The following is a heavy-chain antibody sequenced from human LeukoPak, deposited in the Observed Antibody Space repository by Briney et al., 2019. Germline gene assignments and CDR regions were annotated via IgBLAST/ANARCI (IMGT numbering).Heavy chain of an antibody. CDR1: GFTFSSYA. Sequence: GGSLRLSCAASGFTFSSYAMHWVRQAPGKGLEWVAVISYDGSNKYYADSVKGRFTISRDNSKNTLYLQMNSLRAEDTAVYYCARASSGYYSHIPASYYYYGMDIWGQGTTVTVSS. J-gene: IGHJ6*02. D-gene: IGHD3-22*01. V-gene: IGHV3-30-3*01. CDR3: ARASSGYYSHIPASYYYYGMDI. CDR2: ISYDGSNK.